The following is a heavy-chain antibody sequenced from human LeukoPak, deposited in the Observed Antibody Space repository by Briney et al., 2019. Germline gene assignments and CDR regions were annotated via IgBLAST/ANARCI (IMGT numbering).Heavy chain of an antibody. CDR1: GFTFSNYV. Sequence: GGSLRLSCAASGFTFSNYVMGWVRQAPGKGLEWVSAISGNSDGVDYADSVKGRFTISRDNSKNTLYLQMNSRRAEDTAVYYCAKDSYYYDSSGHSGNYWGQGTLVTVSS. V-gene: IGHV3-23*01. J-gene: IGHJ4*02. D-gene: IGHD3-22*01. CDR2: ISGNSDGV. CDR3: AKDSYYYDSSGHSGNY.